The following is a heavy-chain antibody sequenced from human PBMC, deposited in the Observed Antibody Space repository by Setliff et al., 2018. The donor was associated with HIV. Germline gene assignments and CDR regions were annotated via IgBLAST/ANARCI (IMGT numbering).Heavy chain of an antibody. D-gene: IGHD4-17*01. CDR2: INTNHGNP. Sequence: GASVKVSCKFSGYTFTDYGINWVRPAPGQGLEWMGWINTNHGNPTYDQSFTGRFVFSSDPSVRTAYLQIVGLKAEDTAVYFCARDDYANTELDFWGPGTLVTVSS. CDR3: ARDDYANTELDF. J-gene: IGHJ4*02. CDR1: GYTFTDYG. V-gene: IGHV7-4-1*01.